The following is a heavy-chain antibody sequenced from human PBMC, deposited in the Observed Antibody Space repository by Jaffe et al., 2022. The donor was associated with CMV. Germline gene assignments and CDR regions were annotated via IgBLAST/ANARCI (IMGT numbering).Heavy chain of an antibody. CDR1: GFTVSSEY. V-gene: IGHV3-66*01. CDR3: ARDLSYGAHFHHIDV. J-gene: IGHJ6*03. Sequence: EVQLVESGGDLVHPGGSLRLSCAASGFTVSSEYMTWVRQRPGAGLEWVSVIYSTGRTYYAGFVKGRFTISRDDSTNTLFLHIDNLRVDDTAVYYCARDLSYGAHFHHIDVWGRGTTVTVS. CDR2: IYSTGRT. D-gene: IGHD3-10*01.